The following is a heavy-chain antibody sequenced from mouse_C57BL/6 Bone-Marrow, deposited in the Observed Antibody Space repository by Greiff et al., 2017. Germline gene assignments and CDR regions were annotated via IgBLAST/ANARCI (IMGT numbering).Heavy chain of an antibody. CDR1: GYTFTDYN. CDR3: ARRYYGSSYYFDY. V-gene: IGHV1-18*01. D-gene: IGHD1-1*01. CDR2: INPNNGGT. Sequence: EVQLQQSGPELVKPGASVKIPCKASGYTFTDYNMAWVKQSHGKSLEWIGDINPNNGGTIYNQKFKGKATLTVDKSSSTAYMELRSLTSEDTAVYYCARRYYGSSYYFDYWGQGTTLTVSS. J-gene: IGHJ2*01.